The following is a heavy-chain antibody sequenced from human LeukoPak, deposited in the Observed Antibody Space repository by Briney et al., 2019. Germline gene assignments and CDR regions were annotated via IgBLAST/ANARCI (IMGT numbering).Heavy chain of an antibody. CDR2: IVANGGAT. CDR3: ARDPSGVVVPATSLDY. D-gene: IGHD2-2*01. CDR1: GFTFGYYP. Sequence: GGSLRLSCVASGFTFGYYPMTWVRQAPGKGLEWVSSIVANGGATYYADSVKGRFTISRDNSKNTLYLQMHSLRAEDTAVYCCARDPSGVVVPATSLDYWGQGTLVTVSS. J-gene: IGHJ4*02. V-gene: IGHV3-23*01.